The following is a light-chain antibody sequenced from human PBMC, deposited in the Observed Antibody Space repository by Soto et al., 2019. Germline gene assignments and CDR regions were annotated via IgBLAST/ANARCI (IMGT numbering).Light chain of an antibody. J-gene: IGKJ5*01. Sequence: EIERTQYPATLSVSPGVRSTLSCRASQTISGTLAWYQQKPGQAPRLLIHGASTRATGIPARFSGSGSGTDFTLTISSLEPEDFAVYYCQQRSNWPSITFGQGTRLEIK. CDR3: QQRSNWPSIT. CDR1: QTISGT. CDR2: GAS. V-gene: IGKV3-11*01.